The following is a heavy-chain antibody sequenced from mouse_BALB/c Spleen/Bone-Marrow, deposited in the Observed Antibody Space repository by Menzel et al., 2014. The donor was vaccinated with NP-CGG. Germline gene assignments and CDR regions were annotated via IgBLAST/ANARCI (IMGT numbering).Heavy chain of an antibody. V-gene: IGHV1-7*01. CDR3: ARRGYAMDY. CDR1: GYTFTSYW. Sequence: VQLKQSGAELAKPGASVKMSCKASGYTFTSYWMHWVKQRPGQGLEWIGYVNPSTGYTEYNQKFKDKATLTADKSSSTAYMQLSSLTSEDSAVYYCARRGYAMDYWGQGTSVTVSS. CDR2: VNPSTGYT. J-gene: IGHJ4*01.